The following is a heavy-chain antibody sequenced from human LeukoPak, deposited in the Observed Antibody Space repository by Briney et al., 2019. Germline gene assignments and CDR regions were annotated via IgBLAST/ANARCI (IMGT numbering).Heavy chain of an antibody. V-gene: IGHV4-38-2*02. CDR2: IYHSGST. J-gene: IGHJ4*02. CDR3: ARLTAVAGILY. CDR1: GYSISSGYY. D-gene: IGHD6-19*01. Sequence: PSETLSLTCTVSGYSISSGYYWGWIRQPPGKGLEWIGSIYHSGSTYYNPSLKSRVTISVDTSKNQFSLKLSSVTAADTAVYYCARLTAVAGILYWGQGTLVTVSS.